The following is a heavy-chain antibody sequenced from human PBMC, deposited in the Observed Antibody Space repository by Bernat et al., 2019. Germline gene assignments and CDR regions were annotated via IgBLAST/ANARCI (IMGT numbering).Heavy chain of an antibody. J-gene: IGHJ4*02. CDR2: ISNDGNNK. V-gene: IGHV3-30-3*01. Sequence: QVQLVESGGGVVQPGRSLRLSCAASGFTFTSYAMYWVRQAPGKGLEWVAAISNDGNNKYYADSVKGRFTISRDNSKNTLYLQMNSLRVEDTALYYCTRGFTTVTTPIDYWGLGTLVTVSS. CDR1: GFTFTSYA. D-gene: IGHD4-17*01. CDR3: TRGFTTVTTPIDY.